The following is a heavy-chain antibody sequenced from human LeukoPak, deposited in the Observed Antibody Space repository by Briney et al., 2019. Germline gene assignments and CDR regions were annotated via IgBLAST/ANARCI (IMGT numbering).Heavy chain of an antibody. Sequence: SETLSLTCTVSGGSISSYYWSWIRQPPGKGLEWIGYIYYSGSTNYNPSLKSRVTISVDTSKNQFSLKLSSVTAADTAVYYCARQEWELLTFWGQGTLVTVSS. J-gene: IGHJ4*02. CDR3: ARQEWELLTF. CDR2: IYYSGST. D-gene: IGHD1-26*01. V-gene: IGHV4-59*12. CDR1: GGSISSYY.